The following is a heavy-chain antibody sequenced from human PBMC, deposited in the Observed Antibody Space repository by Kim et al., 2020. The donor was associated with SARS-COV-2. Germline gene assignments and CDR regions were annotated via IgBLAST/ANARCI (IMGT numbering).Heavy chain of an antibody. CDR2: ISGNGVNK. Sequence: GGSLRLSCVASGFTFDTYAMSWVRQAPGKGLEWVSVISGNGVNKFYADSVRGRFPISRANSKDTLYLQMNSLRDEDTALYYCAKVVVMDGYNYYYYYGMDVWGQGTTVTVSS. V-gene: IGHV3-23*01. D-gene: IGHD3-22*01. CDR1: GFTFDTYA. CDR3: AKVVVMDGYNYYYYYGMDV. J-gene: IGHJ6*02.